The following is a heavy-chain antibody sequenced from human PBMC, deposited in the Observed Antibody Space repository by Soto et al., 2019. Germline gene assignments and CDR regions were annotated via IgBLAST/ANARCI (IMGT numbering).Heavy chain of an antibody. CDR2: ISGSGGST. D-gene: IGHD6-13*01. Sequence: EVQLLESGGGLVQPGGSLRLSCAASGFTFSSYAMRWVRQAPGKGLEWVSAISGSGGSTYYADSVKGRFTISRDNSKNTLYLQMNSLRAEDTAVYYCAKCFNYDHTAGDDSHFDYWGQGTLVTVSS. J-gene: IGHJ4*02. CDR3: AKCFNYDHTAGDDSHFDY. V-gene: IGHV3-23*01. CDR1: GFTFSSYA.